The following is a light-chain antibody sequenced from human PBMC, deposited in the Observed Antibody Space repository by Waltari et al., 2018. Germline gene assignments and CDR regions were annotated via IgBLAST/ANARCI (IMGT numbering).Light chain of an antibody. CDR1: SRSAGGYNY. CDR3: GSYTTRATHV. CDR2: DVN. J-gene: IGLJ1*01. V-gene: IGLV2-14*03. Sequence: QSALTQPAPVSGSPGQSIPISCTGTSRSAGGYNYVSWYQQHPGTTPKLIIFDVNRRPSGVSHRFSGSKSGNTASLTISGLQAEDEADYYCGSYTTRATHVFGIGTKVTVL.